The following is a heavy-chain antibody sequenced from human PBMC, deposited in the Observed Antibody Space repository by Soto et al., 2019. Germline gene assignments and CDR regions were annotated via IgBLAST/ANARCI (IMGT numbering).Heavy chain of an antibody. Sequence: PGGSLRLSCAASGFTFSSYSMNWVRQAPGKGLEWVSYISSSSSTIYYADSVKGRFTISRDNAKNSLYLQMNSLRAEDTAVYYCARGRDIVVVPAAIPIDYWGQGTLVTVSS. D-gene: IGHD2-2*01. CDR2: ISSSSSTI. V-gene: IGHV3-48*01. J-gene: IGHJ4*02. CDR3: ARGRDIVVVPAAIPIDY. CDR1: GFTFSSYS.